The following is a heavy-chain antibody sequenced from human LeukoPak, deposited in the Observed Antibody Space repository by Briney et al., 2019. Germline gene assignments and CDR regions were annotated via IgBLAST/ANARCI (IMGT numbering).Heavy chain of an antibody. CDR1: GGSISSYY. J-gene: IGHJ4*02. CDR2: IYPSGST. CDR3: ARVSTWLRLPDY. Sequence: PSETLSLTCTVSGGSISSYYWSWVRQPAGKGLEWIGRIYPSGSTNYNPSLKSRVTMSIDTSKNQFSLRLTSVTAADTAVYYCARVSTWLRLPDYWGQGTLVTVSS. V-gene: IGHV4-4*07. D-gene: IGHD5-12*01.